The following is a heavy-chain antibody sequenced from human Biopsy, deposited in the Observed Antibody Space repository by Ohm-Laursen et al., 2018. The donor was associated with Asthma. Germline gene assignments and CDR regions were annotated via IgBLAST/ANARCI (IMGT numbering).Heavy chain of an antibody. Sequence: SVKVPCKSLGGTFNTYVIGWVRQAPGQGLEWMGGINSVFGTTTYPQKFQDRVTITADDSTSTVYMELSSLRSEDTAVYYCARKAGPCISRTCYSLDFWGQGTLVTVSS. CDR3: ARKAGPCISRTCYSLDF. D-gene: IGHD2-2*01. CDR1: GGTFNTYV. J-gene: IGHJ4*02. V-gene: IGHV1-69*13. CDR2: INSVFGTT.